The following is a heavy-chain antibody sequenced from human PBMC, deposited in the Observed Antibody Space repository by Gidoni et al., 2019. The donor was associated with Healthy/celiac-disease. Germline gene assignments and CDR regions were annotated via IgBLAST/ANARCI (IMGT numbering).Heavy chain of an antibody. CDR1: GGSISSYS. V-gene: IGHV4-59*01. J-gene: IGHJ4*02. CDR2: IYYSGST. Sequence: QVQLQESGPGLVKPSETLSLTCTVSGGSISSYSWSWSRQPPGKGLEWIGYIYYSGSTNYTPSPKSRVTISVDTSKNQFSLKLSSVTAADTAVYYCARGVKVCSGGSCYSSFDYWGQGTLVTVSS. CDR3: ARGVKVCSGGSCYSSFDY. D-gene: IGHD2-15*01.